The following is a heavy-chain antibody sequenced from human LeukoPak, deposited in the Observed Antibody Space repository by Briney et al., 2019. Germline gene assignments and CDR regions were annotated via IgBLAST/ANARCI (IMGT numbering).Heavy chain of an antibody. CDR1: GGSISSGTYY. V-gene: IGHV4-61*02. J-gene: IGHJ5*02. Sequence: SETLSLTCTVSGGSISSGTYYWRWIRQPAGKGLEWIGRISTSGSTDYNPSLKSRVTISVDMSKNQFSLKLSSVTAADTAVYYCARNKYDILTGYFRRNNWFDPWGQGALVTVSS. CDR2: ISTSGST. CDR3: ARNKYDILTGYFRRNNWFDP. D-gene: IGHD3-9*01.